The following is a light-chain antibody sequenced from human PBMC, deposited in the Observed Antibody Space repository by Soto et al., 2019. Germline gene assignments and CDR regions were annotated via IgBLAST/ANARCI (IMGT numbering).Light chain of an antibody. CDR1: ESVTSS. V-gene: IGKV3-15*01. Sequence: EIVMTQSPATLSVSPGDRATLSCRASESVTSSLAWYQQKPGQPPRLLIYAASTRATDVPARFSDSGSGTEFTLTISSLQSEDFAVYYCQQYNNWPSLTFGGGTKVDI. CDR3: QQYNNWPSLT. CDR2: AAS. J-gene: IGKJ4*01.